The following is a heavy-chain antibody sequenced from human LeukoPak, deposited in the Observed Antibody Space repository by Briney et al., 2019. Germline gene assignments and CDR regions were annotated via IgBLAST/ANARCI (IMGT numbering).Heavy chain of an antibody. CDR2: INPNSGGT. V-gene: IGHV1-2*02. D-gene: IGHD5-18*01. Sequence: ASVKVSCKASGYTFTGYNMHWVRQAPGQGLEWMGWINPNSGGTNYAQKFQGRVTMTRDTSISTAYMELSRLRSDDTAVYYCERDWIQLWPDNYYYYYMDVWGKGTTVTIS. J-gene: IGHJ6*03. CDR1: GYTFTGYN. CDR3: ERDWIQLWPDNYYYYYMDV.